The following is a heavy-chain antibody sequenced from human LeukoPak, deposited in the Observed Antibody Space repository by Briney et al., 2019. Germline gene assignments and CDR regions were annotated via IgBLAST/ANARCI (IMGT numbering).Heavy chain of an antibody. CDR2: INHIGST. CDR3: ASSRHYDSSGYWMYYFDF. CDR1: GGSFSGYY. D-gene: IGHD3-22*01. Sequence: SETLSLTCAGYGGSFSGYYWSWIRQPPGKGREGIAEINHIGSTKYNPSRKSRVTISIDTSKNQFSLKLSSVTAADTAVYYCASSRHYDSSGYWMYYFDFWGQGTLVTVSS. V-gene: IGHV4-34*01. J-gene: IGHJ4*02.